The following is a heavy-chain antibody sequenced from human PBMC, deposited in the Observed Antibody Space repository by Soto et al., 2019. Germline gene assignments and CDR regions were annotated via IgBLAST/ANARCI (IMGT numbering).Heavy chain of an antibody. CDR3: ARGTNDYIWGSYRSPFDY. V-gene: IGHV3-74*01. Sequence: GGSLRLSCAASGFTFSSYWMHWVRQAPGKGLVWVSRINSDGSSTSYADSVKGRFTISRDNAKNTLYLQMNSLRAEDTAVYYCARGTNDYIWGSYRSPFDYWGQGTLVTGSS. CDR2: INSDGSST. CDR1: GFTFSSYW. J-gene: IGHJ4*02. D-gene: IGHD3-16*02.